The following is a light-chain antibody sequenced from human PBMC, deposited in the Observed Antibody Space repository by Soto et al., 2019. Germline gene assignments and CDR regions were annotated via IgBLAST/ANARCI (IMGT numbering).Light chain of an antibody. V-gene: IGLV2-8*01. CDR2: EVT. J-gene: IGLJ1*01. Sequence: QSALTQPPSASGSPGQSVTVSCTGTSSDIGGYYYVSWYQQHPGKAPKLIIYEVTKRPSGVPDRFSGSKSGNTASLTVSGLQAEDKADYYCSSYAGSNNFVFGAGTKLTVL. CDR3: SSYAGSNNFV. CDR1: SSDIGGYYY.